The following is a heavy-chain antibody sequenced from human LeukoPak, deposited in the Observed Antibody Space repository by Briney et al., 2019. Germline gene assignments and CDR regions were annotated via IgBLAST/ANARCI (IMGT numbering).Heavy chain of an antibody. J-gene: IGHJ6*03. Sequence: GGSLRLSCAASGFTFNYYALHWVRQAPGKGLEWVAVISVDGGQTSYADSVKGRFTVSRDNSKNTLNLQMHSLRAEDTAVYFCAREVNYVYEYPCYYMDVWGIGTSVTVSS. CDR3: AREVNYVYEYPCYYMDV. D-gene: IGHD3-16*01. CDR1: GFTFNYYA. V-gene: IGHV3-30*04. CDR2: ISVDGGQT.